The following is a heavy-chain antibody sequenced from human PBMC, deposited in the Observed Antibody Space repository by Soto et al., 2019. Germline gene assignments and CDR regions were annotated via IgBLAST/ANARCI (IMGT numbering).Heavy chain of an antibody. CDR1: GYSFTNNG. D-gene: IGHD3-16*01. V-gene: IGHV1-8*01. Sequence: GASVKVSCKASGYSFTNNGVSLLRQATGQGLEWMGWMNLGSGDTGYAQKFQGRVTMTRDISIATAYMELSSLRSDDTAIYYCARMETFGSLNWFDPWGQGTLVTVSS. CDR3: ARMETFGSLNWFDP. J-gene: IGHJ5*02. CDR2: MNLGSGDT.